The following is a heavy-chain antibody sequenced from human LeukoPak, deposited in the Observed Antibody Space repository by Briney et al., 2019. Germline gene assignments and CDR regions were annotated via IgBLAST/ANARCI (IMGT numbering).Heavy chain of an antibody. CDR2: IYYSGST. Sequence: KPSETLSLTCTVSGGSISNYYWTWIRQPPGKGLECIGYIYYSGSTNYNPSLKSRVTISVDTSKNQFSLKLSSVTAADTAVYYCARSSVPYYYYNYYMDVWGKGTTVTVSS. V-gene: IGHV4-59*01. D-gene: IGHD3-22*01. CDR3: ARSSVPYYYYNYYMDV. CDR1: GGSISNYY. J-gene: IGHJ6*03.